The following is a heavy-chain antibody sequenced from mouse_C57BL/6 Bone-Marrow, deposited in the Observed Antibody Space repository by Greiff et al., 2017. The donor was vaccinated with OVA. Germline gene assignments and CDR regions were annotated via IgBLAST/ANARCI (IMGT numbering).Heavy chain of an antibody. CDR2: IDPETGGT. V-gene: IGHV1-15*01. D-gene: IGHD4-1*01. CDR3: TRSGLGHLFAY. CDR1: GYTFTDYE. Sequence: QVHVKQSGAELVRPGASVTLSCKASGYTFTDYEMHWVKQTPVHGLEWIGAIDPETGGTAYNQKFKGKAILTADKSSSTAYMELRSLTSEDSAVYYCTRSGLGHLFAYWGQGTLVTVPA. J-gene: IGHJ3*01.